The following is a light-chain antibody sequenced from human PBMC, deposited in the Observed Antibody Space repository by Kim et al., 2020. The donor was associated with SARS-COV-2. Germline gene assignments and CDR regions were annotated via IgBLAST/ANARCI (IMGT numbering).Light chain of an antibody. CDR3: TSFISDKIVL. CDR2: EVS. Sequence: GQSVTISCSGTSSDVDGYNRVSWYHQPPGTAPKLIIYEVSKLPSGVPNLFSGSKSGNTASLIISGLQPEDEGDDYCTSFISDKIVLFGGGTKVTVL. CDR1: SSDVDGYNR. J-gene: IGLJ2*01. V-gene: IGLV2-18*02.